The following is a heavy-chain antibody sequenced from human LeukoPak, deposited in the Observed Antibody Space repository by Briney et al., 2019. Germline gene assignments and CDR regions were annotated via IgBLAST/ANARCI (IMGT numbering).Heavy chain of an antibody. V-gene: IGHV1-69*08. D-gene: IGHD6-13*01. J-gene: IGHJ4*02. Sequence: SVKVSCKASDNTFNSYTVSWVRQAPGQGLEWMGRIIPLFGTTTYAQKFQGRVTMTRDMSTSTVYMELSSLRSEDTAVYYCARSGGSWYLVRWGQGTLVTVSS. CDR3: ARSGGSWYLVR. CDR1: DNTFNSYT. CDR2: IIPLFGTT.